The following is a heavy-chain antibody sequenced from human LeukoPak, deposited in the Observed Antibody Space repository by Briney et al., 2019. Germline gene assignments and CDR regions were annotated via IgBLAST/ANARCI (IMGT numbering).Heavy chain of an antibody. CDR2: INPNSGGT. CDR3: ARGGSPIYYYYMDV. CDR1: GGTFSSYA. J-gene: IGHJ6*03. D-gene: IGHD2-2*01. V-gene: IGHV1-2*02. Sequence: ASVKVSCKASGGTFSSYAISWVRQAPGQGLEWMGWINPNSGGTNFAQKFQGRVTMARDTSISTACMELSRLRSDGTAVYYCARGGSPIYYYYMDVWGEGTTVTISS.